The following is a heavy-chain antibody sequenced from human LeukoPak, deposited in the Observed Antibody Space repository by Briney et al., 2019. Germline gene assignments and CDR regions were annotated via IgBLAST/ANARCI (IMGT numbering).Heavy chain of an antibody. Sequence: PGGSLRLSCAASGFTVSSNYMSWVRQAPGKGLEWVSAISGSGGSTYYADSVKGRFTISRDNSKNTLYLQMNSLRAEDTAVYYCAKDTITYDFWTSGDAFDIWGQGTMVTVSS. J-gene: IGHJ3*02. CDR3: AKDTITYDFWTSGDAFDI. CDR1: GFTVSSNY. CDR2: ISGSGGST. D-gene: IGHD3-3*01. V-gene: IGHV3-23*01.